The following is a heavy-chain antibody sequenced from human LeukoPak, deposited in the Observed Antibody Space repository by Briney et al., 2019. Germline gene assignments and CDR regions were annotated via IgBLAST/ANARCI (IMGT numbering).Heavy chain of an antibody. CDR2: IYHSGST. CDR1: GGSISSGGYY. CDR3: VRFRAEGAFDI. V-gene: IGHV4-30-2*01. Sequence: SETLSLTCTVSGGSISSGGYYWSWLRQPPGKGLEWIGYIYHSGSTYYNPSLKSRVTISVDRSKNQFSLKLSSVTAADTAVYYCVRFRAEGAFDIWGRGTMVTVSS. D-gene: IGHD6-19*01. J-gene: IGHJ3*02.